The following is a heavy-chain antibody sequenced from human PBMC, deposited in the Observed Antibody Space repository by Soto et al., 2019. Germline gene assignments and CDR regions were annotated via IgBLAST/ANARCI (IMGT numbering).Heavy chain of an antibody. J-gene: IGHJ6*02. V-gene: IGHV5-51*01. CDR1: GYSFTSYW. Sequence: ESLKISCKGSGYSFTSYWIGWVRQMPGKGLEWMGIIYPGDSDTRYSPSFQGQVTISADKSISTAYLQWSSLKASDTAMYYCARHRYSSSWPYYYYGMDVWGQGTTVTVSS. D-gene: IGHD6-13*01. CDR2: IYPGDSDT. CDR3: ARHRYSSSWPYYYYGMDV.